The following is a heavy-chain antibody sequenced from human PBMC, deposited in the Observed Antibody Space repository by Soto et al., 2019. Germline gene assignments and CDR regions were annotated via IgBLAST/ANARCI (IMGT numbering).Heavy chain of an antibody. CDR2: IDPSGGST. CDR1: GYTFTDYY. Sequence: ASVKVSCKASGYTFTDYYIHWVRQAPGQGLEWVGIIDPSGGSTSYGQNFQDRVTMIRDTSASTVYMELRNLRSEDTAVYYCAREGGRRNYYDSSGYFFDYWGQGTLVTVS. D-gene: IGHD3-22*01. V-gene: IGHV1-46*01. J-gene: IGHJ4*02. CDR3: AREGGRRNYYDSSGYFFDY.